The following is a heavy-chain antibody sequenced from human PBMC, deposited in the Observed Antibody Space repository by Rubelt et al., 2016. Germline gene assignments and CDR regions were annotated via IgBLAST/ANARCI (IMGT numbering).Heavy chain of an antibody. Sequence: QVQLQQWGAGLLKPSETLSLTCAVYGGSFSGYYWSWIRQPPGKGMEWIGEINHSGSTKYNPSLKSRVTISVDTSKNQFSRKLSSVTAADTAVYYCARVETKDPNWFDPWVQGTLVTVSS. J-gene: IGHJ5*02. CDR1: GGSFSGYY. CDR3: ARVETKDPNWFDP. V-gene: IGHV4-34*01. D-gene: IGHD1-1*01. CDR2: INHSGST.